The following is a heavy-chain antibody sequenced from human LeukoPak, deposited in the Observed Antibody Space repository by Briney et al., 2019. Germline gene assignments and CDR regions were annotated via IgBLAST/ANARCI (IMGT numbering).Heavy chain of an antibody. CDR3: VREREGSNSEH. Sequence: GGSLRLSCAASGFTVSNNRLSWDRQAPGMGLEWVSTIYSDGNTYYPDSVKGRFTISRDGSKNTLYLQLNSLRTEDTAIYYCVREREGSNSEHWGQGTLVTVSS. CDR2: IYSDGNT. J-gene: IGHJ1*01. D-gene: IGHD1-26*01. CDR1: GFTVSNNR. V-gene: IGHV3-53*01.